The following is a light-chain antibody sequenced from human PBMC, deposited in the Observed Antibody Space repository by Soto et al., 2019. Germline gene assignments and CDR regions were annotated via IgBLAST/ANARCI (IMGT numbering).Light chain of an antibody. V-gene: IGKV1-39*01. Sequence: FQMNHSVSSLSVTVGYRVTITFRASQSISSYLNWYQQKPGKAPKLLIYAASSLQSGVPSRFSGSGPGTDFTLTISSLQPEDFATYYCQQSYSTPITFGQGTRLEIK. J-gene: IGKJ5*01. CDR3: QQSYSTPIT. CDR2: AAS. CDR1: QSISSY.